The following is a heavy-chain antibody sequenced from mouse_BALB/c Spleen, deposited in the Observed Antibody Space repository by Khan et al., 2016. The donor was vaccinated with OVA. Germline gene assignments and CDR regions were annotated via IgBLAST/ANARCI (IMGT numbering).Heavy chain of an antibody. CDR2: IDPYDSET. CDR1: GYTFTSYW. CDR3: ARNPFAY. Sequence: QVQLQQSGAELVRPGASVKLSCEASGYTFTSYWMNWVKQSPEQGLEWIGRIDPYDSETHYNQNFKDKAILTVDKSSSPAYMQLSSLTSEDSAVYFCARNPFAYWGQGTLVTVSA. J-gene: IGHJ3*01. V-gene: IGHV1-52*01.